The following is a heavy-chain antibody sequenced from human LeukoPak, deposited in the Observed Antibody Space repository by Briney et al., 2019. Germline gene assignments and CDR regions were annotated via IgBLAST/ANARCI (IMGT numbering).Heavy chain of an antibody. CDR3: ARVAPEAASLDY. CDR1: GGSISSYY. CDR2: IYYSGST. D-gene: IGHD6-13*01. Sequence: SETLSLTCTVSGGSISSYYWSWIRQPPGKGLEWTGYIYYSGSTNYNPSLKSRVTISVDTSKNQFSLKLSSVTAADTAVYYCARVAPEAASLDYWGQGTLVTVSS. J-gene: IGHJ4*02. V-gene: IGHV4-59*01.